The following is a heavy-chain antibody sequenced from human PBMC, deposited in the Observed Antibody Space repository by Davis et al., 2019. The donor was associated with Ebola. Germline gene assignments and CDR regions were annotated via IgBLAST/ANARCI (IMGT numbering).Heavy chain of an antibody. Sequence: PGGSLRLSCAASGFTFRNYAMMWVRQAPGKGLEWVSTIDGPTTNTHYGDSVKGRFTIFRDNSKNTLFLQMDSLRPEDTALYYCAKNWDYWGQGTLVTVSS. CDR3: AKNWDY. CDR1: GFTFRNYA. D-gene: IGHD1-1*01. V-gene: IGHV3-23*05. CDR2: IDGPTTNT. J-gene: IGHJ4*02.